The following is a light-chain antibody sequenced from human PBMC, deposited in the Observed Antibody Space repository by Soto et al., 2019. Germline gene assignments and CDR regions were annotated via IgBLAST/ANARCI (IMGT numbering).Light chain of an antibody. Sequence: QSALTQPASVSGSPGQSITISCTGTNGDVGSYDLVSWYQRYPGEAPKLIIYEVSKRPSGVPDRFSGSKSGNTASLTVSGLQAEDEADYYCSSYAGSNNYVFGTGTKVTVL. CDR2: EVS. V-gene: IGLV2-8*01. CDR1: NGDVGSYDL. CDR3: SSYAGSNNYV. J-gene: IGLJ1*01.